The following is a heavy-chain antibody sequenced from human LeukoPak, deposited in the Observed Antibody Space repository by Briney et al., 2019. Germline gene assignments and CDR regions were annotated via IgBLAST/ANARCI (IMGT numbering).Heavy chain of an antibody. Sequence: GGSLRLSCAASGFTFSIYAMSWVRQAPGKGLEWVSGISGNSASTYYADSVKGRFTISRDNSKNTLYLQMNSLRAEDTAVYYCAKSYAREGEFDYWGQGTLVTVSS. CDR1: GFTFSIYA. J-gene: IGHJ4*02. CDR3: AKSYAREGEFDY. CDR2: ISGNSAST. V-gene: IGHV3-23*01. D-gene: IGHD3-16*01.